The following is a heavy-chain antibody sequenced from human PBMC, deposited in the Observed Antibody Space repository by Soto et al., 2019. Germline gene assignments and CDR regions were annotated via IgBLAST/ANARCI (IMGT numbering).Heavy chain of an antibody. CDR2: ISWNSGSI. V-gene: IGHV3-9*01. CDR3: AKDMSVPNYYYGMAV. J-gene: IGHJ6*02. Sequence: PGGSLRLSCAASGFTFDDYAMHWVRQAPGKGLEWVSGISWNSGSIGYADSVKGRFTISRDNAKNSLYLQMNSLRAEDTALYYCAKDMSVPNYYYGMAVWGQGTTITF. CDR1: GFTFDDYA. D-gene: IGHD4-4*01.